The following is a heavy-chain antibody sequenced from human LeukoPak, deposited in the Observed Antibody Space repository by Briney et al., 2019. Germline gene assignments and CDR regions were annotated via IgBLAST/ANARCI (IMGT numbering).Heavy chain of an antibody. D-gene: IGHD3-3*01. J-gene: IGHJ4*02. Sequence: GGSLRLSCAASGFAFTNSAMTWVRQAPGKGLERVSGICGSDGGTNYADSVKGRFTISRDTSKNTLFLQMSSLKAEDTAVYYCAKAVPKTIFGVAIGYYFDYWGQGALVTVSS. CDR1: GFAFTNSA. CDR3: AKAVPKTIFGVAIGYYFDY. CDR2: ICGSDGGT. V-gene: IGHV3-23*01.